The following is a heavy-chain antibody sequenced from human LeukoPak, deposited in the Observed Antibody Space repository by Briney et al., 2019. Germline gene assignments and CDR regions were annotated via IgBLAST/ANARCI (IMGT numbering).Heavy chain of an antibody. D-gene: IGHD3-10*01. V-gene: IGHV4-34*01. CDR2: INHSGSA. CDR1: GGSFSGYY. Sequence: SETLSLTSAVYGGSFSGYYWSWSRESPGEGLWWSVEINHSGSANYNTSLKTRVTISVDTSKKQLSVKLSSVTAADTAVYYCARVPGSGSWTYYYYYMDVWGKGTKVTVSS. J-gene: IGHJ6*03. CDR3: ARVPGSGSWTYYYYYMDV.